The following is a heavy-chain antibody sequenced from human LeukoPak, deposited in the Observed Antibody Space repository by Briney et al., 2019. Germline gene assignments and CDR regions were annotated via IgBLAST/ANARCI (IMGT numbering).Heavy chain of an antibody. CDR3: ARERPRGYYDISTTVDYFDY. CDR1: GFTFSSYE. J-gene: IGHJ4*02. D-gene: IGHD3-9*01. V-gene: IGHV3-48*03. Sequence: GGSLRLSCAASGFTFSSYEMNWVRQAPGKGLEWVSYISSSGSTIYYADSVKGRFTISRHNAKNSLYLQMNSLRAEDTAVYYCARERPRGYYDISTTVDYFDYWGQGTLVTVSS. CDR2: ISSSGSTI.